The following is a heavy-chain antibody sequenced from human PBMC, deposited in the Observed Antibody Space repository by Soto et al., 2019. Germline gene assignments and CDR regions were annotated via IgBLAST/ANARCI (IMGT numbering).Heavy chain of an antibody. Sequence: QIQLVQSGGEVKKPGASVKVSCKASGYTFTSYGISWVRRAPGQGLEWMGWISIYNGNTNYAEKFQGRVTMTTDTSTSTAYMELGSLRSDDTAVYYCARRFGYSTSYDSYYLDVWGKGTPVTVSS. CDR1: GYTFTSYG. J-gene: IGHJ6*03. CDR2: ISIYNGNT. V-gene: IGHV1-18*01. D-gene: IGHD6-13*01. CDR3: ARRFGYSTSYDSYYLDV.